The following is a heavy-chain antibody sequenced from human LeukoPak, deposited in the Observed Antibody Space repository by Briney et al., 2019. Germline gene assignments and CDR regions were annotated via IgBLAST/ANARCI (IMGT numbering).Heavy chain of an antibody. Sequence: GGSLRLSCAASGFSFSSYWMHWVRQAPGKGLVWVSRINNDGSGTSYAESVKGRFTISRDNAKNTLYLQMNSLRVEDAAVYYCTRGVAVSGTDYWGQGTLVTVSS. J-gene: IGHJ4*02. CDR1: GFSFSSYW. CDR2: INNDGSGT. CDR3: TRGVAVSGTDY. D-gene: IGHD6-19*01. V-gene: IGHV3-74*01.